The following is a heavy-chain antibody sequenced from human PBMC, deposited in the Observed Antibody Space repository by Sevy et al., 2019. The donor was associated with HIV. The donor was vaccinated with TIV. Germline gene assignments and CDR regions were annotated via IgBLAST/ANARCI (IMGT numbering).Heavy chain of an antibody. Sequence: GGSLRLSCAASGFTFSTYGMHWVRQAPGKGLEWVAVIWFDGSNTYYADSVKGRLTISRDIARNTLHLQMNSLRVEDTAVYYCARDLEFYDYGDYGPAFMPDYWGQGTLVTVSS. CDR3: ARDLEFYDYGDYGPAFMPDY. CDR2: IWFDGSNT. J-gene: IGHJ4*02. CDR1: GFTFSTYG. V-gene: IGHV3-33*01. D-gene: IGHD4-17*01.